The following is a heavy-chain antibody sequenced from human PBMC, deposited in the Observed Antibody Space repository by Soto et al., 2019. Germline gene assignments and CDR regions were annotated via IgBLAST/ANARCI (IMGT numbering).Heavy chain of an antibody. Sequence: QVQLVQSGAEVKKPGASVKVSCKASGYTFTSYAMHWVRQAPGQRLEWMGWINAGNGNTTYSQKYDGKVTITRDTSASTAYMERSSLRSEDTAVYYCARELPWVGTEDHWFDPCGQGTLVAVCS. CDR2: INAGNGNT. J-gene: IGHJ5*02. CDR1: GYTFTSYA. CDR3: ARELPWVGTEDHWFDP. D-gene: IGHD3-10*01. V-gene: IGHV1-3*01.